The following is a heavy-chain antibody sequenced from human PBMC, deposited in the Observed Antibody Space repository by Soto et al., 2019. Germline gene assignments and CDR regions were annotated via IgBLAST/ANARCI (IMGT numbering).Heavy chain of an antibody. CDR2: ISGTGATT. Sequence: GGSLRLSCVASGFTFINYAMTWVRQAPGKGLEWVSAISGTGATTYYADSVKGRFTISRDNSKNTLYLQMNSLRAEDTAVYYCAYYGSTTSDYFYFYMDVWGKGTTVTVSS. V-gene: IGHV3-23*01. D-gene: IGHD2-2*01. CDR1: GFTFINYA. J-gene: IGHJ6*03. CDR3: AYYGSTTSDYFYFYMDV.